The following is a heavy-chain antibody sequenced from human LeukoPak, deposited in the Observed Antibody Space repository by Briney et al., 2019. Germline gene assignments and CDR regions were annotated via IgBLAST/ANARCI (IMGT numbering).Heavy chain of an antibody. Sequence: GRSLRLSCAASGFTFSSYGMHWVRQAPGKGLEWVAVISYDGSNKYYADSVKGRFTISRDNSKNTLYLQMNSLRAEDTAVYYCAKDGVPYCSSTSCSTAIIYYHGMDVWGQGTTVTVSS. J-gene: IGHJ6*02. CDR2: ISYDGSNK. CDR1: GFTFSSYG. CDR3: AKDGVPYCSSTSCSTAIIYYHGMDV. D-gene: IGHD2-2*01. V-gene: IGHV3-30*18.